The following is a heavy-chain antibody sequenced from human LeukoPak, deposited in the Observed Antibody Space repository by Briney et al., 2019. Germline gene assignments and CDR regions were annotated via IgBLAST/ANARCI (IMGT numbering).Heavy chain of an antibody. D-gene: IGHD5-18*01. V-gene: IGHV1-18*01. CDR2: ISAYNGNT. Sequence: ASAKVSCKASGYTFTSYGISWVRQAPGQGPEWMGWISAYNGNTNYAQKLQGRVTMTTDTSTSTAYMELRSLRSDDTAVYYCARDGPIDINDVDTAMPFDYWGQGTLVTVSS. CDR1: GYTFTSYG. CDR3: ARDGPIDINDVDTAMPFDY. J-gene: IGHJ4*02.